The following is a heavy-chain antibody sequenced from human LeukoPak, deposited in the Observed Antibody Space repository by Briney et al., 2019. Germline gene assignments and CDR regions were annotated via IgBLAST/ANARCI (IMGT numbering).Heavy chain of an antibody. V-gene: IGHV4-39*07. D-gene: IGHD5-12*01. CDR1: AGSITSISYY. CDR3: ARDGYHNDPAY. J-gene: IGHJ4*02. CDR2: IYYTEST. Sequence: SETLSLTCTVSAGSITSISYYWAWIRQPPGKGLEYIGNIYYTESTYYNPSLKSRVTISVDTSKNQFSLKLSSVTAADTAVYYCARDGYHNDPAYWGQGTLVTVSS.